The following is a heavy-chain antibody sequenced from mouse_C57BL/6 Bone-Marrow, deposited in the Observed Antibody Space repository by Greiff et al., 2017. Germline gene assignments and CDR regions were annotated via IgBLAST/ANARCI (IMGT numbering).Heavy chain of an antibody. Sequence: QVQLQQSGAELVKPGASVKLSCKASGYTFTSYWMHWVKQRPGQGLEWIGMIHPNSGSTNYNEKFKSKATLTVDKSSSTAYMQLSSLTSEDSAVYYCARKGGYYYGSSYWYCDVWGTGTTVTVSS. CDR1: GYTFTSYW. V-gene: IGHV1-64*01. D-gene: IGHD1-1*01. CDR2: IHPNSGST. J-gene: IGHJ1*03. CDR3: ARKGGYYYGSSYWYCDV.